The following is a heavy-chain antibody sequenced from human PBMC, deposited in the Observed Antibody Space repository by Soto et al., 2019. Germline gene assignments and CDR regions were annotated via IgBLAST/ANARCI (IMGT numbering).Heavy chain of an antibody. J-gene: IGHJ4*02. CDR1: GSSISSYY. Sequence: SETLSLTCTVSGSSISSYYWSWIRQPPGKGLEWIGYIYYSGSTNYNPSLKSRVTISVDTSKNQFSLKLSSVTAADTAVYYCARVAPYQRAAIDYWGQGTLVTVSS. D-gene: IGHD6-13*01. CDR3: ARVAPYQRAAIDY. CDR2: IYYSGST. V-gene: IGHV4-59*01.